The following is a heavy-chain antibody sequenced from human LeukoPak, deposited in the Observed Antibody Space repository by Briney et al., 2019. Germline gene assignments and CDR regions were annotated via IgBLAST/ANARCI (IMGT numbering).Heavy chain of an antibody. CDR3: AARYYYDSSGSHSPY. CDR1: GITFRRYA. D-gene: IGHD3-22*01. V-gene: IGHV3-23*01. Sequence: GETLRLTCAASGITFRRYAMGWVRQAPGKGLEWVSAISVSGSSTDYADPVKGRFTISRDNSKSTLYLQMNSLRAEDTAVYYCAARYYYDSSGSHSPYWGQGTLVTVSS. J-gene: IGHJ4*02. CDR2: ISVSGSST.